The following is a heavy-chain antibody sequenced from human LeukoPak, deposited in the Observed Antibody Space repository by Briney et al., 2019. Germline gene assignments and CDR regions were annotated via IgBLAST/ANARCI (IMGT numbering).Heavy chain of an antibody. CDR3: ARDWYCSNTSCSDQYYYYYYMDV. V-gene: IGHV4-61*02. CDR2: IYTSGST. J-gene: IGHJ6*03. D-gene: IGHD2-2*01. Sequence: SQTLSLTCTASGGSISSGSYYWSWIRQPAGKGLEWIGRIYTSGSTNYNPSLKSRVTISVDTSKNQFSLKLSSVTAAATALYYCARDWYCSNTSCSDQYYYYYYMDVWGKGTTVTVSS. CDR1: GGSISSGSYY.